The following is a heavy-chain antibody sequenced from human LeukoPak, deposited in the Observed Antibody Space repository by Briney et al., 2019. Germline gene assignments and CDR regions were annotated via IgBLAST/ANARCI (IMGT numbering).Heavy chain of an antibody. CDR3: ARRDSNGWYSFGDY. V-gene: IGHV5-51*01. D-gene: IGHD6-19*01. CDR1: GYSFSNYW. J-gene: IGHJ4*02. CDR2: IFPGDSET. Sequence: GESLNISCKGSGYSFSNYWIGWVRQMPGKGLEWMGIIFPGDSETRYSPSFQGQVTISADRSSTTAYLQWSSLKASDTAMYYCARRDSNGWYSFGDYWGQGTQVIVSS.